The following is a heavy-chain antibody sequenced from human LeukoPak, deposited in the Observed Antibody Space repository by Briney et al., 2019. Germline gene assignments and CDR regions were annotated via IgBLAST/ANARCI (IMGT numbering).Heavy chain of an antibody. J-gene: IGHJ4*02. CDR2: IYYSGST. D-gene: IGHD3-10*01. CDR3: AREPVPPVLLWFREFPTPNFDY. V-gene: IGHV4-39*02. CDR1: GGSISSSSYY. Sequence: PSETLSLTCTVSGGSISSSSYYWGWIRQPPGKGLEWIGSIYYSGSTYYNPSLKGRVTISEDTSKNQFSLKLSSVTAADTAVYYCAREPVPPVLLWFREFPTPNFDYWGQGTLVTVSS.